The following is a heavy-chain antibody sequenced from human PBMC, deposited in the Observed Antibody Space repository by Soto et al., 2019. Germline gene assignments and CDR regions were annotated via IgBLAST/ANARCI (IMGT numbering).Heavy chain of an antibody. CDR2: IIPILGIA. D-gene: IGHD6-6*01. V-gene: IGHV1-69*02. CDR1: GGTFSSYT. CDR3: ARTYSSSSYYYYYMDV. J-gene: IGHJ6*03. Sequence: ASVKVSCKASGGTFSSYTISWVRQAPGQGLEWMGRIIPILGIANYAQKFQGRVTVTADKSTSTAYMELSSLRSEDTAVYYCARTYSSSSYYYYYMDVWGKGTTVTVSS.